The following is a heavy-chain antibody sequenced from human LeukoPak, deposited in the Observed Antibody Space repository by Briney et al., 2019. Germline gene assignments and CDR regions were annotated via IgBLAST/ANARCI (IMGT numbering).Heavy chain of an antibody. D-gene: IGHD6-6*01. CDR3: ARGVGSSSPYYYYYMDV. CDR2: INPNSGGT. CDR1: GYTFTGYY. Sequence: GASVKVSCKASGYTFTGYYMHWVRQAPGQGLEWMGWINPNSGGTGYAQKFQGRVTITRNTSISTAYMELSSLRSEDTAVYYCARGVGSSSPYYYYYMDVWGKGTTVTVSS. J-gene: IGHJ6*03. V-gene: IGHV1-8*03.